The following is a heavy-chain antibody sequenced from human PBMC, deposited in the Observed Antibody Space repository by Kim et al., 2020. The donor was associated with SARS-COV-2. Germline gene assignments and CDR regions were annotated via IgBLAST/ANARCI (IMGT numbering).Heavy chain of an antibody. CDR1: GYTFTSYA. Sequence: ASVKVSCKASGYTFTSYAMHWVRQAPGQRLEWMGWINAGNGNTKYSQKFQGRVTITRDTSASTAYMELSSLRSEDTAVYYCARDKQVWKYYFDYWGQGTLVTVSS. D-gene: IGHD3-16*01. CDR2: INAGNGNT. J-gene: IGHJ4*02. V-gene: IGHV1-3*01. CDR3: ARDKQVWKYYFDY.